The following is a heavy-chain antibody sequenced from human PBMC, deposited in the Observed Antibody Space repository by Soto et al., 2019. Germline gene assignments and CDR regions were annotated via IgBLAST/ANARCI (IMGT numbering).Heavy chain of an antibody. CDR2: IYSGGST. J-gene: IGHJ4*02. CDR3: TTLVPTYSSGYDY. V-gene: IGHV3-66*01. Sequence: HPGGSLRLSCAASGFTVSNNYMSWVRQAPGKGLEWVSVIYSGGSTYYADSVKGRFTISRDNSKNTLYLQMNSLKIEDTAVYYCTTLVPTYSSGYDYWGQGTLVTVSS. D-gene: IGHD6-19*01. CDR1: GFTVSNNY.